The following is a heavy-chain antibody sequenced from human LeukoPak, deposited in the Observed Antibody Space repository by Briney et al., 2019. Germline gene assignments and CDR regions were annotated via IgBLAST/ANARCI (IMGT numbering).Heavy chain of an antibody. CDR1: GFTFSSYA. CDR3: ARGRCSGGSCYSNYYYYYGMDV. D-gene: IGHD2-15*01. V-gene: IGHV3-64*01. J-gene: IGHJ6*02. Sequence: GGSLRLSCAASGFTFSSYAMHWVRQAPGKGLEYVSAISSNGGSTYYANSVKGRFTISRDNSKNTLYLQMDSLRAEDMAVYYCARGRCSGGSCYSNYYYYYGMDVWGQGTTVTVSS. CDR2: ISSNGGST.